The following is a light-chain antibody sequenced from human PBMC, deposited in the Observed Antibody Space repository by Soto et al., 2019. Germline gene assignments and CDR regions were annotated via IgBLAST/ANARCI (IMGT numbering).Light chain of an antibody. V-gene: IGKV3-11*01. J-gene: IGKJ1*01. CDR3: QQRSNWPT. CDR2: DAS. Sequence: EIVLTQSPATLSLSPGERATLSCRASQSVSSYLAWYQQKPGQAPRLLIYDASNRATGIPARFSGSGSGTDFTLTSSSLEPEDFAVYYCQQRSNWPTLGQGTKVEIK. CDR1: QSVSSY.